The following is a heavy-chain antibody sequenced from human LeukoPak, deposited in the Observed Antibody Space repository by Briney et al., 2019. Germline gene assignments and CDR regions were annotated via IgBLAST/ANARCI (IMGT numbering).Heavy chain of an antibody. CDR1: GLNFSSYA. Sequence: GGSLRLSCAASGLNFSSYAMSWVGQPPGRGLEWVSAISGSGGSTYYADSVKGRITISRDNSKNTLYLQINSLRAEDTAVYYCAKVLREDYGDYVSDYFDYWGQGTLVTVSS. V-gene: IGHV3-23*01. J-gene: IGHJ4*02. CDR2: ISGSGGST. D-gene: IGHD4-17*01. CDR3: AKVLREDYGDYVSDYFDY.